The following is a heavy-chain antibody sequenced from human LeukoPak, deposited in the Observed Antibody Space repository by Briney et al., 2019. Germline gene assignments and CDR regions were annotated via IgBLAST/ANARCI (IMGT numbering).Heavy chain of an antibody. V-gene: IGHV7-4-1*02. CDR1: GYTFTSYA. CDR3: ARDQAYCSSTSCSHGWFDP. Sequence: ASVKVSCKASGYTFTSYAMNWVRQVPGQGLEWMGWINTNTGNPTYAQGFTGRFVFSLDTSVSTAYLQISSLKAEDTAVYYCARDQAYCSSTSCSHGWFDPWGQGTLVTVSS. D-gene: IGHD2-2*01. J-gene: IGHJ5*02. CDR2: INTNTGNP.